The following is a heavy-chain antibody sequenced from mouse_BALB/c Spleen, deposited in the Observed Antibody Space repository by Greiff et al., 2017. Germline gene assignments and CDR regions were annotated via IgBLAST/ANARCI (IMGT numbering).Heavy chain of an antibody. J-gene: IGHJ4*01. V-gene: IGHV1-31*01. CDR3: AREGDGYLRAMDY. CDR2: INPYNGAT. CDR1: DYSFTGYY. D-gene: IGHD2-3*01. Sequence: VQLQQSGPELVKPGASVKISCKASDYSFTGYYMHWVKQSHVKSLEWIGRINPYNGATSYNQNFKDKASLTVDKSSSTAYMELHSLTSEDSAVYYCAREGDGYLRAMDYWGQGTSVTVSS.